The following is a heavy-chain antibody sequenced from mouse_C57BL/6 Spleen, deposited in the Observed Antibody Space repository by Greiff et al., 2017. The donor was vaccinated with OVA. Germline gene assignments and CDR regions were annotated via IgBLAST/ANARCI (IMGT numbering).Heavy chain of an antibody. Sequence: QVQLQQSGAELARPGASVKLSCKASGYTFTSYGISWVKQRTGQGLEWIGEIYPRSGNTYYNEKFKGKATLTADKSSSTAYMELRSLTSEDSAVYFCARPYYDYDGRYFDYWGQGTTLTVSS. J-gene: IGHJ2*01. CDR3: ARPYYDYDGRYFDY. CDR2: IYPRSGNT. D-gene: IGHD2-4*01. V-gene: IGHV1-81*01. CDR1: GYTFTSYG.